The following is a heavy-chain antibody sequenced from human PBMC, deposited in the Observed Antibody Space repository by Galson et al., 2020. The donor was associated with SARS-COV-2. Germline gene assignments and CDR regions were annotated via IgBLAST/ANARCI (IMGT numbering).Heavy chain of an antibody. D-gene: IGHD4-17*01. CDR1: GGSISSSSYY. CDR3: ARRDYGSYWYCVL. V-gene: IGHV4-39*07. Sequence: ASATLSLTCIVSGGSISSSSYYWGWIRQPPGKGLAWIGSIYYSGSADFNPSLKSRVTMSVDTSNNQFSVKLSSVTAADTAVYYCARRDYGSYWYCVLWGRGILVSVSS. CDR2: IYYSGSA. J-gene: IGHJ2*01.